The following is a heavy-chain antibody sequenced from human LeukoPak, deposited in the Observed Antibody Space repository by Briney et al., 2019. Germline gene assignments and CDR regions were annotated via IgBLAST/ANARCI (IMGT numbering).Heavy chain of an antibody. CDR2: ISGSGGST. V-gene: IGHV3-23*01. CDR1: GFTFSSYA. J-gene: IGHJ3*02. D-gene: IGHD3-3*01. CDR3: ARDRTDFWSATYAFDI. Sequence: GGSLRLSCAASGFTFSSYAMSWVRQAPGKGLEWVSAISGSGGSTYYADSVKGRFTISRDNSKNTLYLQLNSLRAEDTAVYYCARDRTDFWSATYAFDIWGQGTMVTVSS.